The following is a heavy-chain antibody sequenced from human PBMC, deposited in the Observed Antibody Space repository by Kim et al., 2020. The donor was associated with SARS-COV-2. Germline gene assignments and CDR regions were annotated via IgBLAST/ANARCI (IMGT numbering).Heavy chain of an antibody. Sequence: SETLSRTCTVSGGSISSSSYYWGWIRQPPGKGLEWIGSIYYSGSTYYNPSLKSRVTISVDTSKNQFSLKLSSVTAADTAVYYCARSRNYGAFDIWGQGTMVTVSS. V-gene: IGHV4-39*01. CDR2: IYYSGST. CDR3: ARSRNYGAFDI. J-gene: IGHJ3*02. CDR1: GGSISSSSYY. D-gene: IGHD1-7*01.